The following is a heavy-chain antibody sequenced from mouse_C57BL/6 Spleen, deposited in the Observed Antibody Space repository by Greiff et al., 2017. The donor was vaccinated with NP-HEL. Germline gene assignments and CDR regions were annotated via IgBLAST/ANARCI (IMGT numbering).Heavy chain of an antibody. CDR1: GYTFTDYN. V-gene: IGHV1-18*01. CDR3: ARPRYDYDGRDYFDY. J-gene: IGHJ2*01. D-gene: IGHD2-4*01. Sequence: EVQLQQSGPELVKPGASVKIPCKASGYTFTDYNMDWVKQSHGKSLEWIGDINPNNGGTIYNQKFKGKATLTVDKSSSTAYMELRSLTSEDTAVYYCARPRYDYDGRDYFDYWGQGTTLTVSS. CDR2: INPNNGGT.